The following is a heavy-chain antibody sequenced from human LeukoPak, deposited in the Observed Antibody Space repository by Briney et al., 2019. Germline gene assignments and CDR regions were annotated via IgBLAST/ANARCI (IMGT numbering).Heavy chain of an antibody. CDR2: IFGSAGCT. J-gene: IGHJ5*02. Sequence: GGSLSLSFPASGLTFNFYPMSWVGLAPGKGRHGVASIFGSAGCTFYADSVMGRFTISRDNSKNTLFLQMNSLRADDTAMDYCVRDRPNYHESNGHYYTRDGDHWGQGTLVTVSS. D-gene: IGHD3-3*01. CDR3: VRDRPNYHESNGHYYTRDGDH. CDR1: GLTFNFYP. V-gene: IGHV3-23*01.